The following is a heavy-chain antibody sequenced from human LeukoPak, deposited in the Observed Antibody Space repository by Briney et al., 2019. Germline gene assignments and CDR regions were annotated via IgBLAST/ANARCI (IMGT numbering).Heavy chain of an antibody. Sequence: TTSETLSLTCTVSGGSASSGSYYWSWIRQPPGKGLEWIGYIYYSGSTNYNPSLKSRVTISVDKSKNQFSLKLSSVTAADTAVYYCARLIAVAGPGETRGQGTLVTVSS. D-gene: IGHD6-19*01. CDR1: GGSASSGSYY. V-gene: IGHV4-61*01. J-gene: IGHJ4*02. CDR3: ARLIAVAGPGET. CDR2: IYYSGST.